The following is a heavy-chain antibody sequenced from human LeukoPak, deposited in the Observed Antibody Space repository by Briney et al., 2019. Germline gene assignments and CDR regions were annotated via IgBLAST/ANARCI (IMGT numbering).Heavy chain of an antibody. CDR1: GGSFSGYY. CDR3: ARGADFYKGGVD. CDR2: IHPSGRT. V-gene: IGHV4-34*01. J-gene: IGHJ4*02. D-gene: IGHD3-16*01. Sequence: PSEALSLTCGVFGGSFSGYYLSWTRQPPRKGLEWIGEIHPSGRTDCNPSLKSRVTMSVDTSKNQFSLRLSSVTAADTAMYYCARGADFYKGGVDWGQGTLVTVSS.